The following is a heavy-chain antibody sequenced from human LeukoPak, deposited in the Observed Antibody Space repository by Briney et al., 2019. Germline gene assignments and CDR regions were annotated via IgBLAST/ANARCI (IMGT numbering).Heavy chain of an antibody. V-gene: IGHV4-61*02. CDR1: GGSISSDSYY. Sequence: PSETLSLTCTVSGGSISSDSYYWHWIRQPAGKGLEWIGRIYTSGSTNYNPSLKSRVTISVDTSKNQFSLKLSSVTAADTAVYYCARDYSAIFGVWGKGTTVTVSS. CDR3: ARDYSAIFGV. J-gene: IGHJ6*04. CDR2: IYTSGST. D-gene: IGHD3-3*01.